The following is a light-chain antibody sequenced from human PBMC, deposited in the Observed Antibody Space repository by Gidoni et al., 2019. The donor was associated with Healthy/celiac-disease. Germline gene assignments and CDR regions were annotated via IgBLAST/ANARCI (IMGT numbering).Light chain of an antibody. J-gene: IGKJ2*01. CDR3: QQYYSTPPT. Sequence: DIVMTQSPDSLAGSLGERATINCKSSQSVLYSSNNKNYLAWYQQKPGQTPKLLIYWASTRESGVPDRFSGSGSGTDFTLTISSLQAEDVAVYYCQQYYSTPPTFGQGTKLEIK. CDR2: WAS. CDR1: QSVLYSSNNKNY. V-gene: IGKV4-1*01.